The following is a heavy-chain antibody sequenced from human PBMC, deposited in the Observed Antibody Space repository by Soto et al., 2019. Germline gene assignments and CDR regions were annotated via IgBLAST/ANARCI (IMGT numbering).Heavy chain of an antibody. CDR1: GFTFSSYG. CDR2: IWYDGSNK. J-gene: IGHJ6*02. Sequence: QVQLVESGGGVVQPGRSLRLSCAASGFTFSSYGMHWVRQAPGKGLEWVAVIWYDGSNKYYADSVKGRFTISRDNSKNTLYLQMNSLRAEDTAVYYCARGDSYGYRNGMDVWGQGTTVTVSS. D-gene: IGHD5-18*01. CDR3: ARGDSYGYRNGMDV. V-gene: IGHV3-33*01.